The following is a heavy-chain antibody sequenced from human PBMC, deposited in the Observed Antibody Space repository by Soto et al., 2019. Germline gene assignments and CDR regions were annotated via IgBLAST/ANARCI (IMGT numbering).Heavy chain of an antibody. V-gene: IGHV4-34*01. J-gene: IGHJ6*02. CDR2: INHSGYT. Sequence: QVQLQQWGAGLLRASETLSLTCAVSGGSFSGYYCSWIRQPPGKGREWIGKINHSGYTKYNSSLKSRVTISVDTSKNQFSLKLSSVTAADTAVYYCARGPVAINFIYYNGMDVWGQGTTVTVSS. CDR3: ARGPVAINFIYYNGMDV. D-gene: IGHD2-15*01. CDR1: GGSFSGYY.